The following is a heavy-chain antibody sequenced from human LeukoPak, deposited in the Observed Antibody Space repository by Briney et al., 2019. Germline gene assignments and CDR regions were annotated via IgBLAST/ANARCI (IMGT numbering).Heavy chain of an antibody. Sequence: PSETLSLTCTVSGYSISSGYYWGWIRQPPGKGLEWIGSIYHSGSTYYNPSLKSRVTISVDTSKNQFSLKLSSVTAADTAVYYCARMTSGGDYWGQGTLVTVSS. D-gene: IGHD2-2*01. J-gene: IGHJ4*02. CDR3: ARMTSGGDY. V-gene: IGHV4-38-2*02. CDR1: GYSISSGYY. CDR2: IYHSGST.